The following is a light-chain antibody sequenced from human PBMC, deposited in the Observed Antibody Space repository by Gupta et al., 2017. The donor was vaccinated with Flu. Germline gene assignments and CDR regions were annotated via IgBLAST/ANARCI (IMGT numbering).Light chain of an antibody. V-gene: IGLV1-44*01. CDR1: SSNIGSNT. CDR2: SNT. Sequence: QSVLTQPPSASGTPGQRVTISCSGRSSNIGSNTVNWYQQIPGTAPKLLIYSNTQRPSGVPDRFSGSKSCTSASPATSGLQSEDEAEYYCSASDDSLNAHVVFGGGTKLTVL. CDR3: SASDDSLNAHVV. J-gene: IGLJ2*01.